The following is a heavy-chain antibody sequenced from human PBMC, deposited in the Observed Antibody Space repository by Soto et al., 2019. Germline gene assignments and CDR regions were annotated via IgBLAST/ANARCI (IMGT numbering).Heavy chain of an antibody. Sequence: GASVEVSCKASGGTFSSSAISWLRQAPGQGLEWMGGIIPIFCTANCAQKFQGRVTITADESTSTAYMELGSLRSEDTAVYYCARGGKVATILRGYYYYGMDVWGQGTRSPSP. CDR2: IIPIFCTA. V-gene: IGHV1-69*13. D-gene: IGHD5-12*01. CDR3: ARGGKVATILRGYYYYGMDV. CDR1: GGTFSSSA. J-gene: IGHJ6*02.